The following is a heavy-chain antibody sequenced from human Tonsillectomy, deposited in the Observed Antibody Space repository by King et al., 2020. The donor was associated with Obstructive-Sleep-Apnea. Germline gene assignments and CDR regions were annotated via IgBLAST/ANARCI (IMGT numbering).Heavy chain of an antibody. CDR2: MNPNTGHT. CDR1: GYTFTSYD. D-gene: IGHD6-13*01. Sequence: LVQSGAEVRKPGASVKVSCKASGYTFTSYDINWVRQATGQGLEWMGWMNPNTGHTGYAQRFQGRVTMTTNTSISTAYMELSSLKSEDTAVYYCATLLYSSSWYYYYGMDVWGQGTTVTVSS. CDR3: ATLLYSSSWYYYYGMDV. V-gene: IGHV1-8*01. J-gene: IGHJ6*02.